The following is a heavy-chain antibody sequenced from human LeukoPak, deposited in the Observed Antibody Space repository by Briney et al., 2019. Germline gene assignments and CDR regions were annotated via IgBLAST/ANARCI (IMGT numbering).Heavy chain of an antibody. J-gene: IGHJ4*02. D-gene: IGHD5-12*01. CDR3: AKYGKSGGSIDN. Sequence: HSETLSLTCTVSGGSIGGDYWTWIRQPPGKGRQYIGYIYHTGATNYNPSLKSRVTMSVDTSKNQFSLKLNSVTAADTAVYVCAKYGKSGGSIDNWGQGTLVTVSS. CDR2: IYHTGAT. V-gene: IGHV4-59*08. CDR1: GGSIGGDY.